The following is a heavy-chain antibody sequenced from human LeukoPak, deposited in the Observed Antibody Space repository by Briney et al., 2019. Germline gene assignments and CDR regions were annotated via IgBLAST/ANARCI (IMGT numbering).Heavy chain of an antibody. CDR3: ALYSSTWY. J-gene: IGHJ4*02. D-gene: IGHD6-13*01. V-gene: IGHV1-46*01. CDR2: INPTGGST. Sequence: GASVKVSCKASGYTFTTYYIHWVRLAPGQGLEWMGIINPTGGSTTYAQKFHGRVTMTRDTSTSTVFMEVNSLRSEDTAVYYCALYSSTWYWGQGTLVTVSS. CDR1: GYTFTTYY.